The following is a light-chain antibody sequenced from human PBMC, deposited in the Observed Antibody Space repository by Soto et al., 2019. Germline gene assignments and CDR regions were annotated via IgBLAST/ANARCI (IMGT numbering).Light chain of an antibody. CDR3: QQYNNWHTWT. Sequence: EVLMTQSPVTLSGSPGERATLSCGASQSISSNLAWYQQKPGQAPRLLISGASTGATDVPARFSGSGSGTEFTLTISSLKSEDSAVYYCQQYNNWHTWTFGHGTQVDIK. CDR1: QSISSN. CDR2: GAS. V-gene: IGKV3-15*01. J-gene: IGKJ1*01.